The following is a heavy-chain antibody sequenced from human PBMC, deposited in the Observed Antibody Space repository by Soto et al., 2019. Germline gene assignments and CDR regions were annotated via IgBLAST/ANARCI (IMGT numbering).Heavy chain of an antibody. D-gene: IGHD6-19*01. Sequence: LRLSCAASGFTFSSYAMSWVRQAPGKGLEWVSAISGSGGSTYYADSVKGRFTISRDNSKNTLYLQMNSLRAEDTAVYYCAKDRGSGWYGGYAFDIWGQGTMVTVSS. CDR1: GFTFSSYA. CDR2: ISGSGGST. J-gene: IGHJ3*02. CDR3: AKDRGSGWYGGYAFDI. V-gene: IGHV3-23*01.